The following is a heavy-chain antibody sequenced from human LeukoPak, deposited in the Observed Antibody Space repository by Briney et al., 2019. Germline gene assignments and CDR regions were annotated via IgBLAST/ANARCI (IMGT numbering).Heavy chain of an antibody. V-gene: IGHV2-5*02. Sequence: SGPMLVKPTQTLTLTCTFSGFSLNTNGVGVGWIRQPPGKALEWLALIYWDDDKGYSPSLNSRLTIIKDTSKNQVVLTMTNVDPVDTATYYCAHRGDGDYEGIFAYWGQGVLVTVSS. CDR3: AHRGDGDYEGIFAY. CDR2: IYWDDDK. J-gene: IGHJ4*02. D-gene: IGHD4-17*01. CDR1: GFSLNTNGVG.